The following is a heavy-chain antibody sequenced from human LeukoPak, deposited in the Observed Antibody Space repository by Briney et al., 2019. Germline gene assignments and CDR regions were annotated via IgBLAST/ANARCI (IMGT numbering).Heavy chain of an antibody. J-gene: IGHJ4*02. D-gene: IGHD5-18*01. CDR1: GYTFTSYG. Sequence: ASVKVSCKASGYTFTSYGFSWVRQAPGQGLEWMGWISAYNGNTNYAQKLQGRVTMTTDTSTSTAYMELRSLRSDDTAVYYCARGQGKYSYGYGFDYWGQGTLVTVSS. V-gene: IGHV1-18*01. CDR3: ARGQGKYSYGYGFDY. CDR2: ISAYNGNT.